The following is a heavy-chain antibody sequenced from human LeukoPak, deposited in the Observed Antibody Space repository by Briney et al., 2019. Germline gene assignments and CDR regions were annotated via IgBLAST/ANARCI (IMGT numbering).Heavy chain of an antibody. V-gene: IGHV1-18*01. Sequence: GASVKVSCKASGYTFTSYGISWARQAPGQGLEWMGWISAYNGNTNYAQKLQGRVTMTTDTSTSTAYMELRSLRSDDTAVYYCASSFRGTIAGYWGQGTLVTVSS. CDR3: ASSFRGTIAGY. D-gene: IGHD2-15*01. CDR2: ISAYNGNT. J-gene: IGHJ4*02. CDR1: GYTFTSYG.